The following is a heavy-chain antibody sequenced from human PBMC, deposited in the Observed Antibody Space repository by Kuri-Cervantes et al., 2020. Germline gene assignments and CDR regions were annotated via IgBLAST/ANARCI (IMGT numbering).Heavy chain of an antibody. CDR2: ISGSGGST. Sequence: GESLKISCAASGFTFSSYAMSWVRQAPGKGLEWVSAISGSGGSTYYADSVKGRFTISRDNSKNTLYLQMNSLRAEDTAVYYCAKTIKRSGSTREGFDPWGQGTLVTVSS. CDR3: AKTIKRSGSTREGFDP. J-gene: IGHJ5*02. CDR1: GFTFSSYA. D-gene: IGHD6-13*01. V-gene: IGHV3-23*01.